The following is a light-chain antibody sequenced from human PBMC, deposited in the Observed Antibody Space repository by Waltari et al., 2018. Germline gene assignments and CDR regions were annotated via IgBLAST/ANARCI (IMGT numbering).Light chain of an antibody. V-gene: IGKV3-15*01. CDR2: DAS. CDR3: QQYNDWPPGFT. J-gene: IGKJ2*01. Sequence: EIVMTQSSGILSLSPGERAILCCRASQSVSSNLAWYQQKPGQAPRLLIHDASTRATGVPARFSGSGSGTEFTLTISSLQSEDFAVYYCQQYNDWPPGFTFGQGTKLEI. CDR1: QSVSSN.